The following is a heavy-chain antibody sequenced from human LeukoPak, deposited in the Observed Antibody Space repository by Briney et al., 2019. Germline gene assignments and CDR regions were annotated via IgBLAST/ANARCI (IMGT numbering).Heavy chain of an antibody. Sequence: ASVKVSCKASGYTFTGYYMHWVRQAPGQRLEWMGWSNAGNGNTKYSQEFQGRVTITRDTSASTAYMELSSLRSEDMAVYYCARGGLGGEAFDIWGQGTMVTVSS. D-gene: IGHD3-16*01. J-gene: IGHJ3*02. V-gene: IGHV1-3*02. CDR1: GYTFTGYY. CDR3: ARGGLGGEAFDI. CDR2: SNAGNGNT.